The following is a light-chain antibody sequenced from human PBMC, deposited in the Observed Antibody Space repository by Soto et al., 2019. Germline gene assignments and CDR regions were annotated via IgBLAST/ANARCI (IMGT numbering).Light chain of an antibody. CDR2: DAS. CDR3: QQRSNWPPLT. V-gene: IGKV1-12*01. J-gene: IGKJ4*01. CDR1: QGINNW. Sequence: DIQMTQSPSSVSASEGDRVAITCRASQGINNWLAWYQQKPGKAPKLLIYDASSLESGVPSRFSGSGSGTDFTLTISSLEPEDFAVYYCQQRSNWPPLTFGGGTKVDIK.